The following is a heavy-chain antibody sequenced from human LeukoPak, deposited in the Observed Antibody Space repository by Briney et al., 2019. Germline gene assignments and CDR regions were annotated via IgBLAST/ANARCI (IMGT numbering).Heavy chain of an antibody. CDR2: IYYSGST. CDR3: ARHQGRYCSSTSCYAFVI. Sequence: KPSETLSLTCTVSGGSISSYYWSWIRQPPGKGLEWIGYIYYSGSTNYNPSLKSRVTISVDTSKNQFSLKLSSVTAADTAVYYCARHQGRYCSSTSCYAFVIWGQRTMVTVSS. D-gene: IGHD2-2*01. CDR1: GGSISSYY. V-gene: IGHV4-59*08. J-gene: IGHJ3*02.